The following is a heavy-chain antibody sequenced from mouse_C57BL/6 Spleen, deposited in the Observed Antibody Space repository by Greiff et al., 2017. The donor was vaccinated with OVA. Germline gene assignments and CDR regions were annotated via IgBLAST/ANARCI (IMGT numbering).Heavy chain of an antibody. CDR2: ISDGGSYT. CDR1: GFTFSSYA. CDR3: ARGKDSNYVGFAY. J-gene: IGHJ3*01. V-gene: IGHV5-4*03. Sequence: EVMLVESGGGLVKPGGSLKLSCAASGFTFSSYAMSWVRQTPEKRLAWVATISDGGSYTYYPDNVKGRFTISRDNAKNNLYLQMSHLKSEDTAMYYCARGKDSNYVGFAYWGQGTLVTVSA. D-gene: IGHD2-5*01.